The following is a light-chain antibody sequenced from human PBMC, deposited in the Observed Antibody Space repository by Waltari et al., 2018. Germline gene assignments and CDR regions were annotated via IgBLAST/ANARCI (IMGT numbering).Light chain of an antibody. Sequence: DIVMTQPPDSLAVSLGERATLNRSSSHSVSSESNNKNYLAWYQQKPGQPPKLLINWASTRESGVPDRFSGSGSGTEFTLTISSLQAEDVALYYCQQFYSSPLTFGGGTKVEIK. CDR3: QQFYSSPLT. V-gene: IGKV4-1*01. CDR2: WAS. CDR1: HSVSSESNNKNY. J-gene: IGKJ4*01.